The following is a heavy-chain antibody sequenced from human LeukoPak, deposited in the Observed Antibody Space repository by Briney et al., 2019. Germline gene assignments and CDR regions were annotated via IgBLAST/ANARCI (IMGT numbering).Heavy chain of an antibody. Sequence: ASVKVSCKASGYTFTGYYMHWVRQAPGQGLEWMGWIIPNSGGTNYAQRFQGRVTMTRDTSINTAYMELSRLRSDDTAVYYCARETSFSNSWYGYWGQGTLVTVSS. CDR2: IIPNSGGT. CDR3: ARETSFSNSWYGY. J-gene: IGHJ4*02. CDR1: GYTFTGYY. V-gene: IGHV1-2*02. D-gene: IGHD6-13*01.